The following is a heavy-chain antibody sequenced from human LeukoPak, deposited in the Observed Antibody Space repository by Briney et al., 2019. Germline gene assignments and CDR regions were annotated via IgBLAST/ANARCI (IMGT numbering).Heavy chain of an antibody. D-gene: IGHD3-22*01. CDR3: ARNWRSGYYYDY. CDR2: IYSGGST. CDR1: GFTVSSNY. Sequence: GGSLRLSCAASGFTVSSNYMSWVRQAPGKGLEWVSVIYSGGSTYYADSVKGRFTTSRDNSKNTLYLQMNSLRAEDTAVYYCARNWRSGYYYDYWGQGTLVTVSS. V-gene: IGHV3-66*02. J-gene: IGHJ4*02.